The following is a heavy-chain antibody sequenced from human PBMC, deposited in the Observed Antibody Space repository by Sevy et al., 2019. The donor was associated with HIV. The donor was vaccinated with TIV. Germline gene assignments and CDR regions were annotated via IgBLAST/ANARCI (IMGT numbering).Heavy chain of an antibody. Sequence: SETLSLTCTVSGDSISSGSYYWGWIRQPPGKGLEWIGNIYYGGDTYYNPSLKSRVTISVDTSKNQFSLKMRSVTAADTAVYYCARLGRNEGYFDYSGQGTMVTVSS. D-gene: IGHD1-1*01. J-gene: IGHJ4*02. CDR1: GDSISSGSYY. V-gene: IGHV4-39*01. CDR3: ARLGRNEGYFDY. CDR2: IYYGGDT.